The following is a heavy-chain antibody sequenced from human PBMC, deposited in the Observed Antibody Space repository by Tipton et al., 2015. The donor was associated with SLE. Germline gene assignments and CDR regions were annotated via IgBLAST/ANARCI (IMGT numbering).Heavy chain of an antibody. J-gene: IGHJ4*02. CDR3: IPRGYSGY. CDR2: IKSKADGGTT. D-gene: IGHD5-12*01. Sequence: SLRLSCTVSGFTFTNAWLSWVRQAPGKGLEWVGRIKSKADGGTTDYGAPVKGRFTMSRDDSKNTLYLQMNSLKTEDTAVYYGIPRGYSGYWGQGTLVTVSS. V-gene: IGHV3-15*01. CDR1: GFTFTNAW.